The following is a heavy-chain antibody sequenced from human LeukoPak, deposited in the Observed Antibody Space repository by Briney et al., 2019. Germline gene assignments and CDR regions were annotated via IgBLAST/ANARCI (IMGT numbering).Heavy chain of an antibody. CDR2: IYYSGST. D-gene: IGHD2-21*02. Sequence: PSETLSLTCTVSGGSISSSSYYWGWIRQPPGKGLEWIGSIYYSGSTYYNPSLKSRVTISVDTSKNQFSLKLSSVTAADTAVYYCAREAYCGGDCSVLDYWGQGTLVTVSS. J-gene: IGHJ4*02. CDR1: GGSISSSSYY. CDR3: AREAYCGGDCSVLDY. V-gene: IGHV4-39*07.